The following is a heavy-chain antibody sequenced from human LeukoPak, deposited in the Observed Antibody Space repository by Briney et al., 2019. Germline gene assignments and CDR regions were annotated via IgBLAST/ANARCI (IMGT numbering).Heavy chain of an antibody. Sequence: GGSLRLSCAASGFTSSNHWMHWVRQAPGEGLVWVSRINTDGSSTSDAEFVKGRFTISRDNAKNTLYLQMNSLRAEDTAVYYCARDYYHGSGSLDYWGQGTLVTVSS. CDR3: ARDYYHGSGSLDY. CDR1: GFTSSNHW. J-gene: IGHJ4*02. V-gene: IGHV3-74*01. D-gene: IGHD3-10*01. CDR2: INTDGSST.